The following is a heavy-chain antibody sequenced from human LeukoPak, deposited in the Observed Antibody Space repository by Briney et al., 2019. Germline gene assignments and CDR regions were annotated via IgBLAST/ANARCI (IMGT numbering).Heavy chain of an antibody. V-gene: IGHV3-30*02. CDR2: IRYDGSNK. Sequence: GGSLRLSCAASGFTFSSYGMHWVRQAPGKGLEWVAFIRYDGSNKYYADSVKGRFTISRDNAKNSLYLQMNSLRAEDTAVYYCARDLDSSGWYRDYYYYMDVWGKGTTVTVSS. CDR1: GFTFSSYG. CDR3: ARDLDSSGWYRDYYYYMDV. J-gene: IGHJ6*03. D-gene: IGHD6-19*01.